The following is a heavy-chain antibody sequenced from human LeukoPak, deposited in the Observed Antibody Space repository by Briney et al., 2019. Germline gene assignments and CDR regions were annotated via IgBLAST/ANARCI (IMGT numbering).Heavy chain of an antibody. CDR1: GFTFSNAW. CDR2: IKSKTDGGTT. V-gene: IGHV3-15*01. J-gene: IGHJ3*02. D-gene: IGHD3-16*02. Sequence: PGGSLRLSCAASGFTFSNAWMSWVRQAPGKGLEWVGRIKSKTDGGTTDYAAPVKGRLTISRDDSKNTLYLQMNSLKTEDTAVYYCTTENAHYDYVWGSYRYDAFDIWGQGTMVTVSS. CDR3: TTENAHYDYVWGSYRYDAFDI.